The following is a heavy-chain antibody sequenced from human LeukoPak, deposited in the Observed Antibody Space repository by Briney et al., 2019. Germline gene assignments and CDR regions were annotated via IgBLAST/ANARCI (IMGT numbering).Heavy chain of an antibody. Sequence: SETLSLTYAVYGGSFSGYYWSWIRQPPGKGLEWIGEINHSGSTNYNPSLKSRVTISVDTSKNQFSLKLSSVTAADTAVYYCARGYCSGGSCLYYFDYWGQGTLVTVSS. D-gene: IGHD2-15*01. CDR3: ARGYCSGGSCLYYFDY. CDR2: INHSGST. J-gene: IGHJ4*02. CDR1: GGSFSGYY. V-gene: IGHV4-34*01.